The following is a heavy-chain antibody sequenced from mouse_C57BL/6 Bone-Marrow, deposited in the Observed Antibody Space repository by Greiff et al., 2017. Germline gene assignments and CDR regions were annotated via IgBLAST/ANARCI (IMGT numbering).Heavy chain of an antibody. V-gene: IGHV1-72*01. J-gene: IGHJ2*01. Sequence: QVQLQPSGAELVKPGASVKLSCKASGYTFTSYWMHWVKQWPGRGLEWIGRIDPNSGGTKYNEKFKSKATLTVDKPSSTAYMQLSILTSENSAGYNCASDRLYYYGYYFDYWGQGTTLTVSS. CDR1: GYTFTSYW. D-gene: IGHD1-1*01. CDR3: ASDRLYYYGYYFDY. CDR2: IDPNSGGT.